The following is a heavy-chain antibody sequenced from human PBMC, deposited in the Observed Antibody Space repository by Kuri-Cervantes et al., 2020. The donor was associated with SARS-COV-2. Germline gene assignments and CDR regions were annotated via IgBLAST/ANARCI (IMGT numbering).Heavy chain of an antibody. Sequence: GESLKISCAASGFTFSDYYITWIRQAPGKGLEWVSYISSSGSRINYTDSVKGRFTISRDNARKSVFLQMNSLRAEDTAVYYCASGFGEGASWGQGTLVTVSS. D-gene: IGHD3-10*01. V-gene: IGHV3-11*04. CDR2: ISSSGSRI. J-gene: IGHJ4*02. CDR1: GFTFSDYY. CDR3: ASGFGEGAS.